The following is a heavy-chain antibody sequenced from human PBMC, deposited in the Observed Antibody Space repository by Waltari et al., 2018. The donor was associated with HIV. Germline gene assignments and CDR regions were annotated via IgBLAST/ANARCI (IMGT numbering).Heavy chain of an antibody. Sequence: QITLKESGPTLVKPPQTLPLTCTFSGFSLSTSGVGVGWIRQPPGKALEWLAFIYWDDDKRYSQSLKSRLTITKDTTKNQVVLKMPNMDPVDTATYYCAHRGGGLRSNAGNWFDPWGQGTLVTVSS. D-gene: IGHD3-3*01. CDR2: IYWDDDK. J-gene: IGHJ5*02. V-gene: IGHV2-5*02. CDR3: AHRGGGLRSNAGNWFDP. CDR1: GFSLSTSGVG.